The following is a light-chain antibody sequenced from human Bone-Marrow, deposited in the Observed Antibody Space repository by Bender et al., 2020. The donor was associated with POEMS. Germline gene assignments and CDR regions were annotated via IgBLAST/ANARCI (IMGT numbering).Light chain of an antibody. CDR1: SSDVGSYNL. J-gene: IGLJ3*02. CDR2: ELT. CDR3: AAWDDSLSGWV. V-gene: IGLV2-14*02. Sequence: QSALTQPASVSGSPGQSITISCTGTSSDVGSYNLVSWYQQYPGKAPKLMIYELTKRPSGVSNRFSGSKSGTSASLAISGLRSEDEADYYCAAWDDSLSGWVFGGGTKLTVL.